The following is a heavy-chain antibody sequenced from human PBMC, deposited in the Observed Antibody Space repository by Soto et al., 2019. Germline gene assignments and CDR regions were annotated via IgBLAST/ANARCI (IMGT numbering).Heavy chain of an antibody. Sequence: PSETLSLTCTVSGDSVSGYYWYWIRQPAGKGLEWIGRMYTSGITNYSPSLKSRVTMSVDTSKNQFSLKLTSVTAADTAVYYCARDDKGVSAAMLYWGQGTLVTVSS. D-gene: IGHD2-2*01. CDR1: GDSVSGYY. CDR3: ARDDKGVSAAMLY. V-gene: IGHV4-4*07. J-gene: IGHJ4*02. CDR2: MYTSGIT.